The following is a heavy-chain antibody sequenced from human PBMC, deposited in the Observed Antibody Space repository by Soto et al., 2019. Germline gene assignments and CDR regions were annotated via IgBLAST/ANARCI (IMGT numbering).Heavy chain of an antibody. CDR1: VFTLRSYA. V-gene: IGHV3-30*04. Sequence: PGGSLRLSCAASVFTLRSYAMHWVRQSPGKGLEWVAVISYEGSNQYYADSVKGRFTLTRDNSKKTVDLQMNSLRADDTAVYYCARSPSYYGIDVWGQGTTVTVSS. CDR2: ISYEGSNQ. CDR3: ARSPSYYGIDV. J-gene: IGHJ6*02.